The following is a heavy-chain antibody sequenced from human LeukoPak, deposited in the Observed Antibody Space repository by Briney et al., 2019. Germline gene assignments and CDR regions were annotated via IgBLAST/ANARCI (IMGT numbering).Heavy chain of an antibody. J-gene: IGHJ4*02. V-gene: IGHV3-23*01. CDR1: GFTFNNYA. CDR2: ISGSGGTT. D-gene: IGHD3-22*01. CDR3: AKGKRDYYDNSALDY. Sequence: PGGSLRLSCAASGFTFNNYAMSWVRQAPGKGLEWVSAISGSGGTTYYTDSVKGRFTISRDNSKNTLYLQMNSLRAEDMAVYYCAKGKRDYYDNSALDYWGQGTLVTVSS.